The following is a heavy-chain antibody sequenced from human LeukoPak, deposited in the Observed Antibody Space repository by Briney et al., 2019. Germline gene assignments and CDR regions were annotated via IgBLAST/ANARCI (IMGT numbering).Heavy chain of an antibody. D-gene: IGHD3-10*01. CDR1: GGSISSGGYS. V-gene: IGHV4-30-2*01. CDR2: IYHSGST. CDR3: ARAEAYYYGSGSIGGAFDI. Sequence: SQTLSLTCAVSGGSISSGGYSWSWIRQPPGKGLEWIGYIYHSGSTYYNPSLKSRVTISVDRSKNQFSLKLSSVTAADTAVYYCARAEAYYYGSGSIGGAFDIWGQGTMVTVSS. J-gene: IGHJ3*02.